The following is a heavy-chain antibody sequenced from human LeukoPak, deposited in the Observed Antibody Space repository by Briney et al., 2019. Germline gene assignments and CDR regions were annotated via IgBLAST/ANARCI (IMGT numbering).Heavy chain of an antibody. J-gene: IGHJ4*02. Sequence: SETLSLICTVSGGSISSSSYYWGWIRQPPGKGLEWDGSIYYSGSTYYNPSLKSRVTISVDTSKNQFSLKLSSVTAADTAVYYCARQRYFDWLPSFDYWGQGTLVTVSS. V-gene: IGHV4-39*01. D-gene: IGHD3-9*01. CDR1: GGSISSSSYY. CDR2: IYYSGST. CDR3: ARQRYFDWLPSFDY.